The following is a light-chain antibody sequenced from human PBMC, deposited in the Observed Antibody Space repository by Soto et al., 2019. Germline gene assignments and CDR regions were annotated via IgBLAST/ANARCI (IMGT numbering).Light chain of an antibody. CDR2: GAS. CDR3: QQYKDWPPLT. Sequence: EIATTQSPVTLSASPGERVTLSCRASQSVNINLAWYQQRPGQAPRVLIYGASNRASGIPDRFSGSGSGTDFTLTISSLEPDDFALYYCQQYKDWPPLTFGGGTRVEIK. J-gene: IGKJ4*01. V-gene: IGKV3D-15*01. CDR1: QSVNIN.